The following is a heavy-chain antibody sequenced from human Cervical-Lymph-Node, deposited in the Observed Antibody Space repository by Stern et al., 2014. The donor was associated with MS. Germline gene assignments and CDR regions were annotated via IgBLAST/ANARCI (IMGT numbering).Heavy chain of an antibody. D-gene: IGHD5-12*01. CDR2: IIPLVNVP. Sequence: VQLVESGAEVRKPGSSVKVSCKASGGSSNSQTIIWVRQAPGQGLQWLGRIIPLVNVPNYARRFQGRLTLSADRSTSTVYLELSSLRSEDTAVYYCARSEGRGALEWLYGMDVWGQGTTVIVSS. V-gene: IGHV1-69*09. CDR3: ARSEGRGALEWLYGMDV. J-gene: IGHJ6*02. CDR1: GGSSNSQT.